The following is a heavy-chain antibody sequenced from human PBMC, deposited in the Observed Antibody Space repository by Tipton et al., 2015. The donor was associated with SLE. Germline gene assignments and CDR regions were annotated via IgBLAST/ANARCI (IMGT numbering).Heavy chain of an antibody. CDR3: AREGMSAAVNPLDY. CDR1: GSSFNTYT. D-gene: IGHD3-22*01. CDR2: ITPVFQTP. J-gene: IGHJ4*02. Sequence: QSGAEVKKPGSSVKVSCKTSGSSFNTYTLNWVRQAPGQGLEWVGGITPVFQTPNYAPKFQGRVSITTGESTSTVFLELTSLRSDDTAVYFCAREGMSAAVNPLDYWGQGTLVTVSS. V-gene: IGHV1-69*05.